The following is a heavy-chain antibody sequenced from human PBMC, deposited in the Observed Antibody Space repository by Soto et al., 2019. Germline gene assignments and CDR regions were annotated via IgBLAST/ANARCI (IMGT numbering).Heavy chain of an antibody. J-gene: IGHJ4*02. CDR3: ARAGREQWRTYYFDY. Sequence: QVQLVQSGAEVKKPGSSVKVSSKASGGTFSSYAISWVRQAPGQGLEWMGGIIPIFGTANYAQKFQGRVTITADESTSTAYMELSSLRSEDTAVYYCARAGREQWRTYYFDYWGQGTLVTVSS. V-gene: IGHV1-69*01. D-gene: IGHD6-19*01. CDR1: GGTFSSYA. CDR2: IIPIFGTA.